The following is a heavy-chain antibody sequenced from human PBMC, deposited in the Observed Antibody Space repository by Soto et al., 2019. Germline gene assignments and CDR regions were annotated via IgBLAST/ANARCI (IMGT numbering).Heavy chain of an antibody. Sequence: QVQLPEAGPGLVKPSGTLSLTCAVSGGSISSSNWWSWVRQPPGKGLEWIGESYHSGSTNYNPSLKCRVTISVNKSKSPFSLKMSSVTAADTAVYYGARVGIQLWCWGQVTLVTVAS. CDR3: ARVGIQLWC. J-gene: IGHJ4*02. D-gene: IGHD5-18*01. CDR2: SYHSGST. V-gene: IGHV4-4*02. CDR1: GGSISSSNW.